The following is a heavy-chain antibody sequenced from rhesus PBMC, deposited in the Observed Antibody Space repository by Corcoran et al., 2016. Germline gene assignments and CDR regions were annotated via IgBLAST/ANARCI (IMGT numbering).Heavy chain of an antibody. V-gene: IGHV4-173*01. CDR1: GGSVSTYY. D-gene: IGHD1-7*02. CDR2: MSGRGVST. J-gene: IGHJ1*01. CDR3: AREDGNWDDRSFEI. Sequence: QLQLQESGPGLVKPSETLSLTCAVPGGSVSTYYWSGSRQPPGKGLGWIGRMSGRGVSTDYRPSPKSRVIISIDTANNQLSLKVTSVTAADTAVYYCAREDGNWDDRSFEIWGQGALVTVSS.